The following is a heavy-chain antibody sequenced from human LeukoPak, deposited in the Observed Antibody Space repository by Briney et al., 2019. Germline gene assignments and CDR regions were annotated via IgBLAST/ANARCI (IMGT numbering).Heavy chain of an antibody. J-gene: IGHJ5*02. Sequence: PSETLSLTCAVYGGSFSGYYWSWIRQPPGKGLEWIGEINHSGSTNYNPSLKSRVTISVDTSKNQFSLKLSSVTAADTAVYYCARGAAAAGGTTRGRKNWFDPWGQGTLVTVSS. D-gene: IGHD6-13*01. CDR2: INHSGST. V-gene: IGHV4-34*01. CDR1: GGSFSGYY. CDR3: ARGAAAAGGTTRGRKNWFDP.